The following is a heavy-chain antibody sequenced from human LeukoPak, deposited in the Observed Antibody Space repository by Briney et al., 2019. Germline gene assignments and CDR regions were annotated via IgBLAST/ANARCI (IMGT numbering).Heavy chain of an antibody. D-gene: IGHD1-1*01. J-gene: IGHJ5*02. CDR3: ARDNSMEDTAWWFDP. V-gene: IGHV1-46*01. CDR1: GYTFTSYY. CDR2: ISPIDGST. Sequence: ASVKVSCKASGYTFTSYYMHWVRQPPGQGLEWTGIISPIDGSTSYAQKFQGRVTMTRDMSTSTDYMELSSLRSEDTAVYYCARDNSMEDTAWWFDPWGQGTLVTVSS.